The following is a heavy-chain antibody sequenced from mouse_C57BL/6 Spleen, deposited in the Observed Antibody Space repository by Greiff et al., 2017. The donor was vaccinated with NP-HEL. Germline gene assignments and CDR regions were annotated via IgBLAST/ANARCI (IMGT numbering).Heavy chain of an antibody. CDR3: ARPLDSSGYGNYFDY. V-gene: IGHV1-69*01. CDR2: IDPSDSYT. J-gene: IGHJ2*01. D-gene: IGHD3-2*02. Sequence: KQSCKASGYTFTSYWMHWVKQRPGQGLEWIGEIDPSDSYTNYNQKFKGKSTLTVDKSSSTAYMQLSSLTSEDSAVYYCARPLDSSGYGNYFDYWGQGTTLTVSS. CDR1: GYTFTSYW.